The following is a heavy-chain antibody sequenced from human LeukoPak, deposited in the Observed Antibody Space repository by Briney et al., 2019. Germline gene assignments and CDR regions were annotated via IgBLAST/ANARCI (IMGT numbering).Heavy chain of an antibody. J-gene: IGHJ5*02. CDR3: ARDQRVAASLWFDP. V-gene: IGHV3-9*01. CDR2: ISWNSGSI. D-gene: IGHD2-15*01. Sequence: GRSLRLSCAASGFTFDDYAMHGVRQAPGRGLEGVSGISWNSGSIGYADSVKGRFTISRDNAKNSLYLQMNTLRAEDTAVYYCARDQRVAASLWFDPWGQGTLVTVSS. CDR1: GFTFDDYA.